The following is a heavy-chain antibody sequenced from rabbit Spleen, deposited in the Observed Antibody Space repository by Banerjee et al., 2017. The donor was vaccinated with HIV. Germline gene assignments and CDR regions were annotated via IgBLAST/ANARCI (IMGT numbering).Heavy chain of an antibody. D-gene: IGHD1-1*01. V-gene: IGHV1S40*01. CDR2: IAGSSSGFT. CDR1: GVSFSFSSY. J-gene: IGHJ6*01. Sequence: QSLEESGGDLVKPGASLTLTCTASGVSFSFSSYMCWVRQAPGKGLEWISCIAGSSSGFTYSATWAKGRFTCSKTSSTTVTLQMTSLTVADTATYFCARDTSSSFSSYGMDLWGQGTLVTVS. CDR3: ARDTSSSFSSYGMDL.